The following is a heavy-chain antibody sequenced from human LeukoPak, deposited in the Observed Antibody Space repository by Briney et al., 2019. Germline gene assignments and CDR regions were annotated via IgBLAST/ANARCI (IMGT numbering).Heavy chain of an antibody. CDR3: ARGRPHGNDY. V-gene: IGHV3-74*01. D-gene: IGHD4-23*01. Sequence: GGSLRLSYAASGFTFSSYWMNWVRQAPGKGLVWVSRIASDGSSTTYADSVKGRFSISRDNAKNTLYLQMNSLRVEDTAVYYCARGRPHGNDYWGQGTLVTVSS. J-gene: IGHJ4*02. CDR2: IASDGSST. CDR1: GFTFSSYW.